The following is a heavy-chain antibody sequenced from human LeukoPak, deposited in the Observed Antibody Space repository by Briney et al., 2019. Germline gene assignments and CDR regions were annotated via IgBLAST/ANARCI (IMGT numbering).Heavy chain of an antibody. D-gene: IGHD2-15*01. J-gene: IGHJ6*02. CDR1: GGSISSYY. CDR2: IYYSGST. V-gene: IGHV4-59*01. CDR3: ARDRGRSNYYYYYGMDV. Sequence: SETLSLTCTVSGGSISSYYWSWIRQPPGKGPEWIGYIYYSGSTNYNPSLKSRVTISVDTSKNQFSLKPSSVTAADTAVYYCARDRGRSNYYYYYGMDVWGQGTTVTVSS.